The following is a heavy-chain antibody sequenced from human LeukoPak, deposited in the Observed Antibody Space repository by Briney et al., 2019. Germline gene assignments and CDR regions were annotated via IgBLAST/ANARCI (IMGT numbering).Heavy chain of an antibody. D-gene: IGHD6-19*01. V-gene: IGHV3-7*01. CDR1: GFTFPNYW. J-gene: IGHJ4*02. Sequence: PGGSLRLSCAASGFTFPNYWMNWVRQTPGKGLEWVASIKQDGSEKYSVDSVKGRFTISRDNSKNTLYLQMNSLRAEDTAVYYCAKDLLARHSSGWYGGADYWGQGTLVTVSS. CDR3: AKDLLARHSSGWYGGADY. CDR2: IKQDGSEK.